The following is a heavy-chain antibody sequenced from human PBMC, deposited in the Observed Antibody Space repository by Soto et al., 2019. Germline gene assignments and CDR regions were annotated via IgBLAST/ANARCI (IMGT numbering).Heavy chain of an antibody. J-gene: IGHJ3*02. D-gene: IGHD3-3*01. CDR3: VTDRRTFGVTIPPDPYDM. V-gene: IGHV3-9*01. CDR1: GFSFDDYA. CDR2: LIYNSGSV. Sequence: EVRLVESGGGLVLSGRSLRLSCAASGFSFDDYAMHWVRQAPGKGLEWVSGLIYNSGSVGYAGSVEGRFTISRDNAKNSLYLQMHRLRPEDTARYYCVTDRRTFGVTIPPDPYDMWAQGTVVSVSS.